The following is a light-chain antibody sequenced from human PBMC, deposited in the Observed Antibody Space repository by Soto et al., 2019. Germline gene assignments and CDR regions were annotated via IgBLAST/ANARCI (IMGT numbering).Light chain of an antibody. Sequence: ENVLKQSPGALSLYPGEEATLSCRASQRISSNLAWYQQKPGQAPRLLIYGASTRATGIPARFSGSGSGTEFTLTISSLQSEDFAVYYCQQYGSSHLISFGQGTRLEIK. CDR3: QQYGSSHLIS. J-gene: IGKJ5*01. V-gene: IGKV3-15*01. CDR1: QRISSN. CDR2: GAS.